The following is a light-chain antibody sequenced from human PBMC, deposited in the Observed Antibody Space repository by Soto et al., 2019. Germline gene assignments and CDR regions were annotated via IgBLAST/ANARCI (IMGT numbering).Light chain of an antibody. V-gene: IGLV2-14*01. CDR3: SSYTSSGTLV. J-gene: IGLJ1*01. CDR2: EVS. Sequence: QSVLTQPASVSGSPRQSITVSCTGANSDLGGYNYVSWYQHHPGKAPKLMIYEVSNRPSGVSNRFSGSKSGNTASLAISGLQAEDEADYYCSSYTSSGTLVFGTGTKVTVL. CDR1: NSDLGGYNY.